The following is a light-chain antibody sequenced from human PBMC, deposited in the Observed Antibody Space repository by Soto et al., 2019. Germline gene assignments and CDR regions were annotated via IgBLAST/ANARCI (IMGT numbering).Light chain of an antibody. CDR1: SSNIGSNT. CDR3: QSYDSSLSGSV. Sequence: QSVLTQPPSVSETPGQRVTISCSGSSSNIGSNTVNWYRQLPETAPKLLIYGNSNRPSGVPDRFSGSKSGTSASLAITGLQAEDEADYYCQSYDSSLSGSVFGGGTKVTVL. V-gene: IGLV1-40*01. J-gene: IGLJ2*01. CDR2: GNS.